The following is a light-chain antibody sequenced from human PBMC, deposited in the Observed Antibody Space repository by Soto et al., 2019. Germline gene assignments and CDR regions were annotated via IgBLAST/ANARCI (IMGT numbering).Light chain of an antibody. CDR1: QSVSSSY. CDR3: QQYGSSPPIT. Sequence: EIVLTQSPGTLSLSPGERATLSCRASQSVSSSYLAWYQQKPGRGPRLLIYGASSRATGIPDRFSGSGSGTDVTLTISRLEPEDFAVYYCQQYGSSPPITFGQGTRLEIK. J-gene: IGKJ5*01. CDR2: GAS. V-gene: IGKV3-20*01.